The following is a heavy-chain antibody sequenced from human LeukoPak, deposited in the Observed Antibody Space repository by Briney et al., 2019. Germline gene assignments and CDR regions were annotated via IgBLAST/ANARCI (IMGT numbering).Heavy chain of an antibody. J-gene: IGHJ4*02. Sequence: PSETLSLTCTVSGGSISSSSYYWGWIRQPPGKGLEWIGSIYYSGSTYYNPSLKSRVTISVDTSKNQFSLKLSSVTAADTAVYYCARLSQSKLGMVRGVIYFDYWGQGTLVTVSS. CDR3: ARLSQSKLGMVRGVIYFDY. D-gene: IGHD3-10*01. V-gene: IGHV4-39*01. CDR2: IYYSGST. CDR1: GGSISSSSYY.